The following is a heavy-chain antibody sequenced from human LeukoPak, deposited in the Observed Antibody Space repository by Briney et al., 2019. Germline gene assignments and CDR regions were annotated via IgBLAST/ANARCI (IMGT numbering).Heavy chain of an antibody. V-gene: IGHV3-11*04. CDR1: GFTFSDYY. CDR3: ARSIVGATVGY. J-gene: IGHJ4*02. CDR2: ISSGSSTI. D-gene: IGHD1-26*01. Sequence: GGSLRLSCAASGFTFSDYYMSWIRQAPGKGLEWVSYISSGSSTIYYADSVKGRFTVSRDNGKKSLYLHMNSLRAEDTAMYYCARSIVGATVGYWGQGTLVTVSS.